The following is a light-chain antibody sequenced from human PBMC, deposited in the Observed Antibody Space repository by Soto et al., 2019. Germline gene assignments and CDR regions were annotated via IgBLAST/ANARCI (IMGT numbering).Light chain of an antibody. Sequence: DIQMTQSPSSLSASVGDRVTITCRASQSISSYLNWYQQKPGKAPKLLIYAASSLQSGVPSRFSGSGSGTDFTLTISSLQPEDFATYYCQQLNNYPLTFVQVTRLDIK. CDR2: AAS. J-gene: IGKJ5*01. V-gene: IGKV1-39*01. CDR3: QQLNNYPLT. CDR1: QSISSY.